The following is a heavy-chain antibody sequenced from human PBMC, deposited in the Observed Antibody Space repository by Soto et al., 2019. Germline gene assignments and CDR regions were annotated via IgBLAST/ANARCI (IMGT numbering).Heavy chain of an antibody. D-gene: IGHD6-19*01. CDR3: ARRSSSGWPKPYYYYYGMDV. V-gene: IGHV1-69*01. Sequence: QVQLVQSGAEVKKPGSSVKVSCKASGGTFSSYAISWVRQAPGQGLEWMGGIIPIFGIANYAQKFQGRVTITADESTSTAYMELSSLRSEDTAVYYCARRSSSGWPKPYYYYYGMDVWGQGTTVTVSS. J-gene: IGHJ6*02. CDR2: IIPIFGIA. CDR1: GGTFSSYA.